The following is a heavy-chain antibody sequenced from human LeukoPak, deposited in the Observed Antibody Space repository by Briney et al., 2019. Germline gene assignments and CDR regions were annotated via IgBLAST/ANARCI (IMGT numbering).Heavy chain of an antibody. Sequence: PGGSLRLSCSASGFTFDDYAVSWVRQAPGKGLEWVANIKQDGSEKYYVDSVKGRFTISRDNAKNSLYLQMNSLRAEDTAVYYCARDGLIDSSGWYGYWGQGTLVTVSS. D-gene: IGHD6-19*01. CDR1: GFTFDDYA. V-gene: IGHV3-7*01. J-gene: IGHJ4*02. CDR3: ARDGLIDSSGWYGY. CDR2: IKQDGSEK.